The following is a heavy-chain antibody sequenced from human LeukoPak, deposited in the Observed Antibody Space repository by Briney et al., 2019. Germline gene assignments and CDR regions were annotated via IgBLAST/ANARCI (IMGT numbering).Heavy chain of an antibody. CDR1: GGSISSYY. CDR2: IYYSGST. V-gene: IGHV4-59*08. J-gene: IGHJ6*02. Sequence: PSETLSLTCTVSGGSISSYYWSWIRQPPGKGLEWIGYIYYSGSTNYNPSLKSRVTISVDTSKNQFSLKLSSVTAADTAVYYCARHMESKIHFDWLFGYYYGMDVWGQGTTVTVSS. CDR3: ARHMESKIHFDWLFGYYYGMDV. D-gene: IGHD3-9*01.